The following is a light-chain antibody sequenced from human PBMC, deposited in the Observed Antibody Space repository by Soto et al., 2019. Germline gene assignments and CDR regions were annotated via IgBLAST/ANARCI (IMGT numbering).Light chain of an antibody. Sequence: DIQLTQSPSFLSASVGDRVTITCPASQGISTYLAWYQQKPGKAPKLLICAASTLQSGVPSRFSGSGSGTEFSLTITSLQPEDFAAYYCQQLFDSPITFGQGTRLEIK. CDR1: QGISTY. V-gene: IGKV1-9*01. J-gene: IGKJ5*01. CDR3: QQLFDSPIT. CDR2: AAS.